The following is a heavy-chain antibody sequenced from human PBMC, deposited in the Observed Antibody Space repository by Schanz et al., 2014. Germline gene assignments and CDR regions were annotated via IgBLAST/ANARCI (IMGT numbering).Heavy chain of an antibody. CDR2: ISPSSSYI. Sequence: QVQLVESGGGLVKPGGSLRLSCAASGFTFADYYMTWIRQAPGKGLEYISSISPSSSYIYYADSVKGRFTISRDNAKNSLYLQMNSLRAEDAAVYYCARVELSVYYYAMDVWGQGTTVTVSS. D-gene: IGHD2-15*01. J-gene: IGHJ6*02. V-gene: IGHV3-11*06. CDR3: ARVELSVYYYAMDV. CDR1: GFTFADYY.